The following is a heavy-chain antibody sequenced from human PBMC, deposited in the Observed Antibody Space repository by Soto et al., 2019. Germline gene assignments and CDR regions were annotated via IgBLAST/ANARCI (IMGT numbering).Heavy chain of an antibody. J-gene: IGHJ5*02. V-gene: IGHV4-31*03. Sequence: QVQLQESGPGLVKPSQTLSLTCTVSGGSISSGGYYWSWIRQHPGKGLEWIGYIYYSGSTYYNPSLKGRVTISVDTSKNPFSLKLSSVTAADTAVYYCAREYSSRFSDPWGQGTLVTVSS. D-gene: IGHD6-13*01. CDR3: AREYSSRFSDP. CDR2: IYYSGST. CDR1: GGSISSGGYY.